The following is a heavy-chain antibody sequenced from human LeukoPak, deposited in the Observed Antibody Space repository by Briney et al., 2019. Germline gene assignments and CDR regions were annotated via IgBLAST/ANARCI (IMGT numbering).Heavy chain of an antibody. CDR1: GFTFSSYW. CDR2: IKQDGSEK. Sequence: PGGSLRLSCAASGFTFSSYWMNWVRQAPGKGLEWVANIKQDGSEKYYVDSVKGRFTISRDNAKNSLYLQMNCLRAEDTAVYYCARDSPSGYSYGSGDYWGQGTLVTVSS. V-gene: IGHV3-7*05. J-gene: IGHJ4*02. CDR3: ARDSPSGYSYGSGDY. D-gene: IGHD5-18*01.